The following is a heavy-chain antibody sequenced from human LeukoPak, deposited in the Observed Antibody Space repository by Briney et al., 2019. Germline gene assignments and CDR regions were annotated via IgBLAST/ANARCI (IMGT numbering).Heavy chain of an antibody. J-gene: IGHJ4*02. CDR1: GFTFSSYA. D-gene: IGHD3-3*01. CDR3: ANDKGRTYYDFWSGSRSPSLDY. CDR2: ISGSGGST. V-gene: IGHV3-23*01. Sequence: RGSLRLSCAASGFTFSSYAMSWVRQAPGKGLEWVSAISGSGGSTYYADSVKGRFTISRDNSKNTLYLQMNSLRAEDTAVYYCANDKGRTYYDFWSGSRSPSLDYWGQGTLVTVSS.